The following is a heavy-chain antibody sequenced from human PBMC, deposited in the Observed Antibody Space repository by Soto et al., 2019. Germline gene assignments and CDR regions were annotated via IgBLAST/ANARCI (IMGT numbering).Heavy chain of an antibody. Sequence: QVHLVESGGGVVQPGKSLRLSCAASGSTFSSYGMHWVRQAPGKGLGLVAAISYDGGNKYYADSVKGRFTISRDNSKNTLYLPMNSLRAEDTAVYYCAKDEGYGGNSWYFDLWGRGPLVTVSS. CDR3: AKDEGYGGNSWYFDL. CDR2: ISYDGGNK. CDR1: GSTFSSYG. J-gene: IGHJ2*01. D-gene: IGHD2-21*02. V-gene: IGHV3-30*18.